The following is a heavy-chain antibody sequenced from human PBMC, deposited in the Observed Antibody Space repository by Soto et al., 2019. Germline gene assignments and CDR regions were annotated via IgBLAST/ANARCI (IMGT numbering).Heavy chain of an antibody. CDR2: IYSGGST. V-gene: IGHV3-66*01. J-gene: IGHJ6*02. CDR1: GLTVSSNY. Sequence: GGSLRLSCAASGLTVSSNYMSWVRQAPGKGMEWVSVIYSGGSTYYSDSLKGRFTISRDNSKNTLYLQMNSLRAEDTAVYYCARGTSRSGYCYYYVMDVWGLGTTVTVSS. CDR3: ARGTSRSGYCYYYVMDV. D-gene: IGHD3-10*01.